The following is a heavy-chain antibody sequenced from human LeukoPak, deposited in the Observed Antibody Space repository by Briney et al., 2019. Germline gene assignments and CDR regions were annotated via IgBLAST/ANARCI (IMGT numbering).Heavy chain of an antibody. Sequence: SETLSLTCGVYGGSFSGYYWSWIRQPPGKGLEWIGEINHSGGTNYNPSLKSRVTISVDTSKNQFSLKLSSVTAADTAVYYCARLAYSSSWYPEYYFDYWGQGTLVTVSS. V-gene: IGHV4-34*01. J-gene: IGHJ4*02. CDR2: INHSGGT. CDR1: GGSFSGYY. D-gene: IGHD6-13*01. CDR3: ARLAYSSSWYPEYYFDY.